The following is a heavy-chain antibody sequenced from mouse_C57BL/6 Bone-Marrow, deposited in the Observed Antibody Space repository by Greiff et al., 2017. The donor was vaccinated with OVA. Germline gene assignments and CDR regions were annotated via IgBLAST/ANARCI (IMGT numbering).Heavy chain of an antibody. D-gene: IGHD2-2*01. CDR1: GYTFTDYY. V-gene: IGHV1-26*01. CDR3: ARKGLLWFSFDY. Sequence: EVQLQQSGPELVKPGASVKISCKASGYTFTDYYMNWVKQSHGKSLEWIGDINPNNGGTSYNQKFKGKATLTVDKSSSTAYMELRSLTSEDSAVYYCARKGLLWFSFDYWGQGTTLTVSS. CDR2: INPNNGGT. J-gene: IGHJ2*01.